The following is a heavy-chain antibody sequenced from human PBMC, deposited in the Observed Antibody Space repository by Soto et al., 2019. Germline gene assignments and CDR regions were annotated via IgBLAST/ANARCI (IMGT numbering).Heavy chain of an antibody. CDR3: ARAWRDYYFDY. CDR2: IYYSGST. CDR1: GGSIRSGGYY. V-gene: IGHV4-31*03. Sequence: QVQLQESGPGLVKPSQILSLTCTVSGGSIRSGGYYWSWIRQHPGKGLEWIGYIYYSGSTYYNPSLKSRVTISVDTSKNQFSLKLCSVTAAYSAVYYCARAWRDYYFDYWGQGTLVTVSS. J-gene: IGHJ4*02.